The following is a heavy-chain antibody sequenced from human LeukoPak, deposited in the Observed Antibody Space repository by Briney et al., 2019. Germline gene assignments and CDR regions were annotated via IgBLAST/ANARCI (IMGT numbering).Heavy chain of an antibody. CDR1: GGTFSSYA. CDR3: ARDFYGDYSINYYYGMDI. CDR2: IIPIFGTA. V-gene: IGHV1-69*13. D-gene: IGHD4-17*01. J-gene: IGHJ6*02. Sequence: SVKVSCKASGGTFSSYAISWVRQAPGQGLEWMGGIIPIFGTANYAQKFQGRVTITADESTSTAYMELSSLRSEDTAVYYCARDFYGDYSINYYYGMDIWGQGTTVTVSS.